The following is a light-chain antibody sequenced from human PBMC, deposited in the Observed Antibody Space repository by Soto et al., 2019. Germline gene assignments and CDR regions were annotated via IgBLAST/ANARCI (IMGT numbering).Light chain of an antibody. CDR3: LSFDSSLSVV. Sequence: QSVLTQPPSGSGAPGQRVTISCTGRSSNIGAGYDVHWYQQLPGRAPKLLIYGNTNRPSGVPDRFSGSKSGTSASLAITGLQAEDEADYYCLSFDSSLSVVFGGGTKLTVL. CDR1: SSNIGAGYD. J-gene: IGLJ2*01. V-gene: IGLV1-40*01. CDR2: GNT.